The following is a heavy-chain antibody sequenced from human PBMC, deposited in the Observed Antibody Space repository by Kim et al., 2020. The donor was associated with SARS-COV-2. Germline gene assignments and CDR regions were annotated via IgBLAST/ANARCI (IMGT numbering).Heavy chain of an antibody. Sequence: GGSLRLSCAASGFTFSSYWMTWVRQAPGKGLEWVANIKQDGNQKYYVDSVRGRFTISGENAKNSRYLQMNSRGAEATAVYYCAGDGDLYISGKDAFDIW. D-gene: IGHD6-19*01. J-gene: IGHJ3*02. CDR3: AGDGDLYISGKDAFDI. CDR1: GFTFSSYW. CDR2: IKQDGNQK. V-gene: IGHV3-7*01.